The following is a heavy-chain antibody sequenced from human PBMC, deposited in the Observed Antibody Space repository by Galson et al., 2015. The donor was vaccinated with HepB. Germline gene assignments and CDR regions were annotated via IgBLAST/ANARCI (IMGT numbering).Heavy chain of an antibody. CDR2: ISSSSSTI. D-gene: IGHD3-10*01. J-gene: IGHJ6*02. CDR1: GFTFSSYW. CDR3: TGGYIIYRGGMDV. Sequence: SLRLSCAASGFTFSSYWMSWVRQAPGKGLEWVSYISSSSSTIYYADSVKGRFTISRDNAKNSLYLQMNSLRAEDTAVYYCTGGYIIYRGGMDVWGHGTTVTVSS. V-gene: IGHV3-48*01.